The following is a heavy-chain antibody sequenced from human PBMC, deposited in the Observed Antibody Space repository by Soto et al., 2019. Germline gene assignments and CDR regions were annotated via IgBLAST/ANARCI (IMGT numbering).Heavy chain of an antibody. CDR1: SYSFSSSG. Sequence: QVHPVQSGVEVKKPGASVTVSCKPSSYSFSSSGVTSVRQAPGHGLEWVGWINPDNRNTHYAPPVHGRVTMTTDTSTVAAYMELRSLTSDDTAVYYCARGGDASTPLDSWGQGTLVTVSS. V-gene: IGHV1-18*01. CDR2: INPDNRNT. CDR3: ARGGDASTPLDS. J-gene: IGHJ4*02. D-gene: IGHD3-16*01.